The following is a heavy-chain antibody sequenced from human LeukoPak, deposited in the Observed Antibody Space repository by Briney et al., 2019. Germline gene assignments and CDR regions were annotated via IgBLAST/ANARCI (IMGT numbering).Heavy chain of an antibody. Sequence: SQTLSLTCTVSGGSTSSGSYYWSWIRQPAGKGLEWIGRIYTSGSTNYNPSLKSRVTISVDTSKNQFSLKLSSVTAADTAVYYCARHLLGPRYCSSTSCRKVQYYFDYWGQGTLVTVSS. V-gene: IGHV4-61*02. CDR1: GGSTSSGSYY. J-gene: IGHJ4*02. CDR3: ARHLLGPRYCSSTSCRKVQYYFDY. CDR2: IYTSGST. D-gene: IGHD2-2*01.